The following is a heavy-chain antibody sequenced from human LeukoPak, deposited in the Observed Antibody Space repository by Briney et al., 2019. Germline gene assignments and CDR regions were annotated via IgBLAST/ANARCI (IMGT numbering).Heavy chain of an antibody. CDR1: GFTLSSYS. V-gene: IGHV3-48*04. CDR3: ARDHRLSSGWYLGSYDY. Sequence: GGSLRLSCAASGFTLSSYSMNWVRQAPGKGLEWDSYSSSSSSTIYYADSVKGRFTISRDNAKNSLYLQMNSLRAEDTAVYYCARDHRLSSGWYLGSYDYWGQGTLVTVSS. J-gene: IGHJ4*02. CDR2: SSSSSSTI. D-gene: IGHD6-19*01.